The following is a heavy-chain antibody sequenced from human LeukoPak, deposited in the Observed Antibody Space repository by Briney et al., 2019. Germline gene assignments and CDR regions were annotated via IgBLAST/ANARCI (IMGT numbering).Heavy chain of an antibody. CDR2: IYSNGDK. V-gene: IGHV2-5*01. J-gene: IGHJ5*02. CDR1: GFSLSASGVG. Sequence: SGPTLVNPTQTLTLTCTFSGFSLSASGVGVGWIRQPPGKAPEWLALIYSNGDKRYSPSLKSRLTITKDTSKNQVVLTMTNMDPVDTATYYCTHRPGSIWFDPWGQGTLVTVSS. CDR3: THRPGSIWFDP.